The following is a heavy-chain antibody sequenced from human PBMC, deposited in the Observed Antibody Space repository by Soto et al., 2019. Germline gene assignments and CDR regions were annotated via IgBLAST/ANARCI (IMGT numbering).Heavy chain of an antibody. CDR2: MYHSGTT. CDR1: GGSISSTNW. V-gene: IGHV4-4*02. Sequence: QVQLQESGPGLVKPSETLSLTCAVSGGSISSTNWWSWVRQPPGKGLEWIGEMYHSGTTYYNPSLGSRLTISGDKSKNQFSLRLTSVTAAATAVYYCARLFCTNGVCYRGDAGKWFDPWGQGTRVTVSS. D-gene: IGHD2-8*01. CDR3: ARLFCTNGVCYRGDAGKWFDP. J-gene: IGHJ5*02.